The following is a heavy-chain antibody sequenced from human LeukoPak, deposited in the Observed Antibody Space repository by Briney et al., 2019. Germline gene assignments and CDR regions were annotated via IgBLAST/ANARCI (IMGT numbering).Heavy chain of an antibody. CDR3: ARGLWFGELDPYYYYGMDV. J-gene: IGHJ6*02. D-gene: IGHD3-10*01. V-gene: IGHV3-30*04. CDR2: ISYDGSNK. Sequence: GGSLRLSCAASGFTLSSYAMHWVRQAPGKGLEWVAVISYDGSNKYYADSVKGRFTISRDNSKNTLYLQMNSLRAEDTAVYYCARGLWFGELDPYYYYGMDVWGQGTTVTVSS. CDR1: GFTLSSYA.